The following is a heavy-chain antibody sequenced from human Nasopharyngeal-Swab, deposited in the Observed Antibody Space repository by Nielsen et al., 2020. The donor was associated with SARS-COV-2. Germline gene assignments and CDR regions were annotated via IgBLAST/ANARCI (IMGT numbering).Heavy chain of an antibody. CDR1: GGSISSSNW. Sequence: SETLSLTCAVSGGSISSSNWWSWVRQPPGKGLEWIGEISHSGSTNYNPSLKSRVTISVDESKNQFSLKLSSVTAADTAVYFCARDVVGATTTDAFDIWGQGTMVTVSS. CDR3: ARDVVGATTTDAFDI. J-gene: IGHJ3*02. D-gene: IGHD1-26*01. CDR2: ISHSGST. V-gene: IGHV4-4*02.